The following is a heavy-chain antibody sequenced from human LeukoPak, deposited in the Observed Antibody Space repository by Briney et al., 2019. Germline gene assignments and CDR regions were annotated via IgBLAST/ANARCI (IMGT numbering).Heavy chain of an antibody. CDR3: ARVGRENYVWGSYSFDS. Sequence: SETLSLTCTVSSGSISNHYWSWIRQPPGKGLEWIGYISYSGSTNYNPSLKSRVTISVDTSKNQSSLELSSVTAADTAVYYCARVGRENYVWGSYSFDSWGQGTLVTVSS. J-gene: IGHJ4*02. V-gene: IGHV4-59*11. CDR1: SGSISNHY. D-gene: IGHD3-16*01. CDR2: ISYSGST.